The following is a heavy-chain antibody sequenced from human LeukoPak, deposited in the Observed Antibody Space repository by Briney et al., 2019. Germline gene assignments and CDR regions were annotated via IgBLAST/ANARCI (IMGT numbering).Heavy chain of an antibody. CDR2: INHSGST. CDR1: GGSFSGYY. D-gene: IGHD3-10*01. CDR3: ARVYGSGSYPLDY. V-gene: IGHV4-34*01. J-gene: IGHJ4*02. Sequence: SETLSLTCAVYGGSFSGYYWSWIRQPPGKGLEWIGEINHSGSTNYNPSLKSRVTISVDTSKNQFSLKLSSVTAVDTAVYYCARVYGSGSYPLDYWGQGTLVTVSS.